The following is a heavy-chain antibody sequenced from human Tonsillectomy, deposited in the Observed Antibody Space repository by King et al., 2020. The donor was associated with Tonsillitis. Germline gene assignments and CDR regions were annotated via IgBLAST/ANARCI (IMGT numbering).Heavy chain of an antibody. D-gene: IGHD6-6*01. CDR1: GFTLSSYS. J-gene: IGHJ6*02. CDR3: ARDYVDSNSSGTLGMDV. V-gene: IGHV3-21*01. CDR2: ISISGSYI. Sequence: VQLVESGGGLVKPGGSLRLSCAASGFTLSSYSMNWVRQAPGKGLEWVSSISISGSYIYYSDSVKGRFTISRDNAKNSLYLQMNSLRAEDTAVYYCARDYVDSNSSGTLGMDVWGQGTTVTVSS.